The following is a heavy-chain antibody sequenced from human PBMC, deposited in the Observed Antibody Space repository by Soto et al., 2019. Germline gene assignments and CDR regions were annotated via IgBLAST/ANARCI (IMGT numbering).Heavy chain of an antibody. V-gene: IGHV4-59*08. CDR1: GGSISSYY. J-gene: IGHJ6*03. D-gene: IGHD2-2*01. CDR3: ARHGYCSSTSCGPASKVYPTKEYYYMDV. CDR2: IYYSGST. Sequence: PSETLSLTCTVSGGSISSYYWSWIRQPPGKGLEWIGYIYYSGSTNYNPSLKSRVTISVDTSKNQFSLKLSSVTAADTAVYYCARHGYCSSTSCGPASKVYPTKEYYYMDVWGKGTTVTVSS.